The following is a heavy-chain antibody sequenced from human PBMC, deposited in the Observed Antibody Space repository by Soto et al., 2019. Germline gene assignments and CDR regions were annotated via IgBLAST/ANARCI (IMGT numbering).Heavy chain of an antibody. CDR1: GSTFNRFA. J-gene: IGHJ5*02. Sequence: QVQLEQSGAEVKKSGSSVKVSCKASGSTFNRFAISWVRQAPGQGLQWMGGIIPMFRSANYAQKFKGRVTITADESTNTVYMEMTRLRSDDTAVYYCARDGGHNYGLGRGHPFDPWGQGTLVTVSS. CDR3: ARDGGHNYGLGRGHPFDP. CDR2: IIPMFRSA. D-gene: IGHD3-16*01. V-gene: IGHV1-69*01.